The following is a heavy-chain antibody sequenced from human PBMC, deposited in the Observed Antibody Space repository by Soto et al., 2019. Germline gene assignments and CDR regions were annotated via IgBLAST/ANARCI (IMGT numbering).Heavy chain of an antibody. Sequence: QVQLVQSGAEVKKPGSSVRVSCKASRGTFSSYAISWVRQAPGQGLEWMGGIIPIFDTADYAQKFQGRVTITADESTSTAYMELSRLRSEATAVYYCATHPMATITYFSGMDVWGQGTTVTVSS. D-gene: IGHD5-12*01. CDR1: RGTFSSYA. CDR3: ATHPMATITYFSGMDV. CDR2: IIPIFDTA. J-gene: IGHJ6*02. V-gene: IGHV1-69*12.